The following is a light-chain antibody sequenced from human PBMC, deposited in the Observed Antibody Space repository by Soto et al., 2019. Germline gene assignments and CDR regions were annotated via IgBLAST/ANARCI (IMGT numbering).Light chain of an antibody. V-gene: IGKV3-15*01. CDR1: QSVSSN. J-gene: IGKJ5*01. Sequence: EIVMTQSPETLSVSPGERATLSFRASQSVSSNLAWYHQKPGHAPRLLIYGASSMATGISVRFSSSGSGTEFTLTLSILQSEDFAVYHRQQYYTCPLTLGYGTRLEIK. CDR2: GAS. CDR3: QQYYTCPLT.